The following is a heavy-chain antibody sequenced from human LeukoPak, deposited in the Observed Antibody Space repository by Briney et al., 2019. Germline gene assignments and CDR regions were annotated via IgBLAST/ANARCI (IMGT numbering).Heavy chain of an antibody. Sequence: SQTLSLTCTVSGASISSGGYYWSWIRQPAGKGLEWIGRMYTSGITNYNPSLESRVTISLDTSENQFSLKLSSVTAADTAVYYCARGAALYYFDWWGQGTLVTVSS. V-gene: IGHV4-61*02. CDR2: MYTSGIT. D-gene: IGHD6-6*01. CDR1: GASISSGGYY. CDR3: ARGAALYYFDW. J-gene: IGHJ4*02.